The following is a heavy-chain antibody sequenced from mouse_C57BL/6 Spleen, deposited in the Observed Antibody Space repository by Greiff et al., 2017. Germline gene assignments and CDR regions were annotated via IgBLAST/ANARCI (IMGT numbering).Heavy chain of an antibody. Sequence: EVKLQESGPGLVKPSQSLSLTCSVTGYSITSGYYWNWIRQFPGNKLEWMGYISYDGSNNYNPSLKNRISITRDTSKNQFFLKLNSVTTEDTATYYCAREGGWGNFDYWGQGTTLTVSS. CDR3: AREGGWGNFDY. D-gene: IGHD1-1*02. J-gene: IGHJ2*01. CDR1: GYSITSGYY. V-gene: IGHV3-6*01. CDR2: ISYDGSN.